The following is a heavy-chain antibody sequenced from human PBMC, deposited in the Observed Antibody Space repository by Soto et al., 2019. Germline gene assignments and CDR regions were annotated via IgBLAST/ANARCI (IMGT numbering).Heavy chain of an antibody. CDR1: GGSISSSSYY. D-gene: IGHD3-3*01. V-gene: IGHV4-39*01. J-gene: IGHJ5*02. CDR3: ARCSAPYHDFWSGYYDWFDP. CDR2: IYYSGST. Sequence: QLQLQESGPGLVKPSETLSLTCTVSGGSISSSSYYWGWIRQPPGKGLEWIGSIYYSGSTYYNPSLKSRVTISVDTSKNQFSLKLSSVTAADTAVYYCARCSAPYHDFWSGYYDWFDPWGQGTLVTVSS.